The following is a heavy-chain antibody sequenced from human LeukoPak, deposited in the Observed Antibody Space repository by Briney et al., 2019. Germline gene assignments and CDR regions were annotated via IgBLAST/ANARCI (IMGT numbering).Heavy chain of an antibody. V-gene: IGHV3-23*01. CDR3: AKGLAQLWFY. D-gene: IGHD5-18*01. J-gene: IGHJ4*02. CDR1: GFTFSSYS. Sequence: GGSMRLSCAASGFTFSSYSMNWDRQAPGKGLEWVSAISGSGGSTYYADSVKGRFTISRDNSKNTLCLQMISLRAEDTAVYYCAKGLAQLWFYWGQGTLVTVSS. CDR2: ISGSGGST.